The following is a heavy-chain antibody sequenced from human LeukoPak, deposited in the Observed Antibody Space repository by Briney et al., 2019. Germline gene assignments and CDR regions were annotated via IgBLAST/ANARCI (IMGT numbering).Heavy chain of an antibody. V-gene: IGHV3-23*01. Sequence: GFLKLSFAASGFSLSSYAMSWVRPAPGKGLEWVSAISGSGGSTYYADSVKGRFTISRDNSKNTLYLQMNSLRAEDTAVYYCAKDQNSGDAFDIWGQGTMVTVSS. CDR1: GFSLSSYA. CDR3: AKDQNSGDAFDI. J-gene: IGHJ3*02. D-gene: IGHD1-26*01. CDR2: ISGSGGST.